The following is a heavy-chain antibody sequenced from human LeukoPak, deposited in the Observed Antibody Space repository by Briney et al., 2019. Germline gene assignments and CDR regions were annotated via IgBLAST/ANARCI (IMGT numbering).Heavy chain of an antibody. V-gene: IGHV3-23*01. Sequence: GGSLRLSCAASGFTFNNYNMNWVRPAPGKGLEWVSGISPSGDITYYADSVMGRFTISRDNRKSTVSMQMNSLRPEDTALYYCVRDLDWGAFDVWGQGTMVTVSS. CDR2: ISPSGDIT. CDR3: VRDLDWGAFDV. D-gene: IGHD3/OR15-3a*01. CDR1: GFTFNNYN. J-gene: IGHJ3*01.